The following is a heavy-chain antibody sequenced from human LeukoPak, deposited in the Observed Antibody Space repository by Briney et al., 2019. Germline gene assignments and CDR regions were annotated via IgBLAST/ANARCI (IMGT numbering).Heavy chain of an antibody. CDR1: GFTFSSYS. D-gene: IGHD2-15*01. V-gene: IGHV3-48*02. J-gene: IGHJ6*02. CDR3: VRLTGYCSGGTCAMDV. Sequence: PGGSLRLSCVASGFTFSSYSMNWVRQAPGKGLEWVSHISSSSTTLYYADSLKGRFTISRDNAKNSLHLQMNSLSDEDTAVYYCVRLTGYCSGGTCAMDVWGQGTTVTVSS. CDR2: ISSSSTTL.